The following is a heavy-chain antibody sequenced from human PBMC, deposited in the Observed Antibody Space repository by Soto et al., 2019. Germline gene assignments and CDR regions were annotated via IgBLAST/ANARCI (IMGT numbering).Heavy chain of an antibody. J-gene: IGHJ6*02. CDR3: SFYGCNSVDYYYGMDV. CDR2: IKSKTDGGTT. Sequence: PRGSLRLSYAASGFTFSNAWMNWVRQAPGKGLEWVGRIKSKTDGGTTDYAAPVKGRFTISRDDSQNTLYLQMNSLKTEDTAVYYCSFYGCNSVDYYYGMDVWGQGTTVTVSS. CDR1: GFTFSNAW. D-gene: IGHD4-17*01. V-gene: IGHV3-15*07.